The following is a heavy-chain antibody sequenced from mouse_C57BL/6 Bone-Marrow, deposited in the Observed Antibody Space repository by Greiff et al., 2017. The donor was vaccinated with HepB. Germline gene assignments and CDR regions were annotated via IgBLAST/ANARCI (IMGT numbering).Heavy chain of an antibody. Sequence: QVQLQQPGAELVKPGASVKLSCKASGYTFTSYWMHWVKQRPGRGLEWIGRIDPNSGGTKYNEKFKSKATLTVDKPSSTAYMQLSSLTSEDSAVYYCARMGITTVVAEDAMDDWGQGTSVTVSS. J-gene: IGHJ4*01. V-gene: IGHV1-72*01. D-gene: IGHD1-1*01. CDR1: GYTFTSYW. CDR2: IDPNSGGT. CDR3: ARMGITTVVAEDAMDD.